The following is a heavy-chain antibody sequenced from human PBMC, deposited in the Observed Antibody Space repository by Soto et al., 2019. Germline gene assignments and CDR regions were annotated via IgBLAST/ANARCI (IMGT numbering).Heavy chain of an antibody. CDR3: ARRGVLPDY. Sequence: QVPLVQSGAEVKKPGASVKVSCKTSGYTFTNYGITWVRQAPGQGLEWMGWISADNGNTHYAEKLQGRVTMTTHTSTSTAYMELTNLRSDDTAVYYCARRGVLPDYWGQGTLVTVSS. D-gene: IGHD3-10*01. CDR2: ISADNGNT. V-gene: IGHV1-18*01. CDR1: GYTFTNYG. J-gene: IGHJ4*02.